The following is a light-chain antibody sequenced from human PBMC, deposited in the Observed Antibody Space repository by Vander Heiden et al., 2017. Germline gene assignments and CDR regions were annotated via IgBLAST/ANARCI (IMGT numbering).Light chain of an antibody. CDR3: QAWDSSVV. CDR1: NLGDKY. CDR2: KGS. J-gene: IGLJ2*01. V-gene: IGLV3-1*01. Sequence: SYELTQPPPASVSPGQPASITCPGDNLGDKYACWYQQKPGQFPVLVIYKGSKRPSGIPEGFSGSNSGNTATLTLSGTQAIDEADYYCQAWDSSVVFGGGTKLTVL.